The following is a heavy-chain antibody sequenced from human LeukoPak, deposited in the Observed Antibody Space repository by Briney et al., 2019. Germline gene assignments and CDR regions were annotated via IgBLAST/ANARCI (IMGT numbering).Heavy chain of an antibody. V-gene: IGHV3-20*04. CDR3: ARRDTVMVGFEY. CDR1: GFTFDDYG. CDR2: INWNGRST. D-gene: IGHD5-18*01. J-gene: IGHJ4*02. Sequence: GESLKISCATSGFTFDDYGMSWVRQAPGKGLEWVSDINWNGRSTGYADSVKGRFTISRDNAKNSLYLQMNSLRAEDTALYYCARRDTVMVGFEYWGQGTLVTVSS.